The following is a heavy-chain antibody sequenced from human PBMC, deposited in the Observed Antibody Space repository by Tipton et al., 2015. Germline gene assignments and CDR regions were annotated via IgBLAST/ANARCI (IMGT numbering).Heavy chain of an antibody. Sequence: TLSLTCAVSAYSISSDYYWGWIRQPPGKGLEWIGSISHSGNTYYNPSLKRRVTMSRDTSKNQFSLKLTSVTAADTAVYYCACQDYDSLTRDYQTVDYWGQETLVTVSS. CDR3: ACQDYDSLTRDYQTVDY. D-gene: IGHD3-9*01. J-gene: IGHJ4*02. V-gene: IGHV4-38-2*01. CDR2: ISHSGNT. CDR1: AYSISSDYY.